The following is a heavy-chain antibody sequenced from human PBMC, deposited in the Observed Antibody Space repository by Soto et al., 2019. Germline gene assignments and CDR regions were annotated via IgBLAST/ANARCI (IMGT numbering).Heavy chain of an antibody. CDR2: IVVGSGNT. CDR1: GFTFTSSA. V-gene: IGHV1-58*01. J-gene: IGHJ4*02. CDR3: AAGLALTVTTPY. D-gene: IGHD4-17*01. Sequence: ASVKVSCKASGFTFTSSAVQWVRQARGQRLEWIGWIVVGSGNTNYAQKFQERVTITRDMSTSTAYMELSSLRSEDTAVYYCAAGLALTVTTPYWGQGTLVTVSS.